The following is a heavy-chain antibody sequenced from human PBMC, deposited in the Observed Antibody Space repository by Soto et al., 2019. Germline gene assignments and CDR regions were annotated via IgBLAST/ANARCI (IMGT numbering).Heavy chain of an antibody. Sequence: AAVKVSCKASGYTFTSYGISWVRQAPGQGLEWMGWISAYNGNTNYAQKLQGRVTMTTDTSTSTAYMELRSLRSDDTAVYYCARVKGSGYHNWFDPWGQGTLVTVSS. J-gene: IGHJ5*02. V-gene: IGHV1-18*01. CDR1: GYTFTSYG. CDR3: ARVKGSGYHNWFDP. CDR2: ISAYNGNT. D-gene: IGHD3-22*01.